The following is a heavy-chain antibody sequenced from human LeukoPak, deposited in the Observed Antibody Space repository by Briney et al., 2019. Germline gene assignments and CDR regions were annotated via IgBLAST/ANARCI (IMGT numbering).Heavy chain of an antibody. Sequence: GGSLTLSCAASGFTFSSYSMNWVRQPPGKGLEWVSSISNSSSYIYYAYSLKGLFTIARDNAKNSLYLQMNSLRAEDTAVYYCARASRSGWSKPQYYFDYWGQGTLVTVSS. V-gene: IGHV3-21*01. CDR3: ARASRSGWSKPQYYFDY. D-gene: IGHD6-19*01. CDR1: GFTFSSYS. CDR2: ISNSSSYI. J-gene: IGHJ4*02.